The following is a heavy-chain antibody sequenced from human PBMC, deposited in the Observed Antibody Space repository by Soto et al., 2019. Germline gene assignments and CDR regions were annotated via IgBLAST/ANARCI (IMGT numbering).Heavy chain of an antibody. CDR3: ARVTGSSGWYDDAFDI. Sequence: SLRLSCAASGFTFSSYAMHWVRQAPGKGLEYVSAISSNGGSTYYANSVKGRFTISRDNSKNTLYLQMGSLRAEDMAVYYCARVTGSSGWYDDAFDIWGQGTMVTVSS. CDR2: ISSNGGST. CDR1: GFTFSSYA. D-gene: IGHD6-19*01. V-gene: IGHV3-64*01. J-gene: IGHJ3*02.